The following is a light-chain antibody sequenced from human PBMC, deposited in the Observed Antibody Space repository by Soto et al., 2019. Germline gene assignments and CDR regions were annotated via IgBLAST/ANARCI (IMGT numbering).Light chain of an antibody. Sequence: QAVVTQPPSVSVAPGQKVTISCSGSSSNIGNNYVSWYQQLPGTAPKLLIYENNKRPSGIPDRFSGSKSGTSATLGITGLQTGDEADYYCGTWDSSLSSYVFGTGTKLTVL. CDR2: ENN. CDR1: SSNIGNNY. V-gene: IGLV1-51*02. CDR3: GTWDSSLSSYV. J-gene: IGLJ1*01.